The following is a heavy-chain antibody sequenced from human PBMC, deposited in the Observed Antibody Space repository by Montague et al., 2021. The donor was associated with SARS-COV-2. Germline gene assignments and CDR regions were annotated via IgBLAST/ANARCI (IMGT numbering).Heavy chain of an antibody. V-gene: IGHV4-4*02. CDR3: ARLRYYGGNSGFQGLVDY. CDR1: GDSISNSNW. CDR2: IFRSGDS. J-gene: IGHJ4*02. D-gene: IGHD4-23*01. Sequence: SETLSLTCAVSGDSISNSNWWTWVRQSPGRGLEWIGEIFRSGDSNYNPSLRSRVTISVDTSKNQFSLKLSSVTAADTAVYYCARLRYYGGNSGFQGLVDYWGQGALVTVSS.